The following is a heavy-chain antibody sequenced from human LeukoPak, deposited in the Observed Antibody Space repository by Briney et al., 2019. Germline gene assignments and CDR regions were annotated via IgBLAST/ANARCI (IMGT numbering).Heavy chain of an antibody. J-gene: IGHJ1*01. CDR1: GFTFSHYG. D-gene: IGHD2-15*01. V-gene: IGHV3-30*02. CDR2: IRYDGTNK. Sequence: SGGSLRLSCAASGFTFSHYGMHWVRQAPGKGLEWVAFIRYDGTNKYYADSVNGRFTIFRDNSKSTLSLQMNSLRAEDTAVYYCAKVRYCNGDGCPYAEYFQDWGQGTLVTVSS. CDR3: AKVRYCNGDGCPYAEYFQD.